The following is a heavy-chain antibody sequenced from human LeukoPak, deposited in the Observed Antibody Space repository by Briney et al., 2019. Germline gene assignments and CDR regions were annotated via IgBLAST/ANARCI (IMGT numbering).Heavy chain of an antibody. V-gene: IGHV4-4*02. Sequence: SGTLSLTCAVSGGSISSSNWWSWVRQPPGKGLEWIGEIYHSGSTNYNPSLKSRVTISVDKSKNQFSLKLSSVTAADTAVYYCARDGSGSYYNTANWFDPWGQGTLVTVSS. CDR3: ARDGSGSYYNTANWFDP. CDR1: GGSISSSNW. CDR2: IYHSGST. J-gene: IGHJ5*02. D-gene: IGHD3-10*01.